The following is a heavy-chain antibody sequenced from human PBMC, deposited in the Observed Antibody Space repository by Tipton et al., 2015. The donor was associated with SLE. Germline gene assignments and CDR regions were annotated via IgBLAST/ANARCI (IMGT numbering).Heavy chain of an antibody. CDR1: GFTFSSYW. J-gene: IGHJ4*02. CDR3: ARRDSSGWYYFDY. V-gene: IGHV3-74*01. CDR2: INSDGSST. Sequence: SLRLSCAASGFTFSSYWMHWVRQAPGKGLVWVSRINSDGSSTSYADSVKGRFTISRDNAKNTLYLQMNSLRAEDTAVYYCARRDSSGWYYFDYWGQGTLVTVSS. D-gene: IGHD6-19*01.